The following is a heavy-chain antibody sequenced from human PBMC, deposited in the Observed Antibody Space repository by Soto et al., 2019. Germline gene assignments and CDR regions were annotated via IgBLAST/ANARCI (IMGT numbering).Heavy chain of an antibody. V-gene: IGHV4-39*07. Sequence: SETLSLTCTVSGGSISSSSYYWGWIRQPPGKGLEWIGSIYYSGSTYYNPSLKSRVTISVDTSKNQFSLKLSSVTAADTAVYYCARFIPGTGSDYWGQGTLVTVSS. CDR1: GGSISSSSYY. J-gene: IGHJ4*02. D-gene: IGHD1-20*01. CDR2: IYYSGST. CDR3: ARFIPGTGSDY.